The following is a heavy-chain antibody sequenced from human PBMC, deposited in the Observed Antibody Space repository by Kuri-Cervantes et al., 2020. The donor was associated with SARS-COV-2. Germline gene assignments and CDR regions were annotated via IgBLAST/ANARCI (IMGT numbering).Heavy chain of an antibody. J-gene: IGHJ6*03. Sequence: GGSLRLSCAASGFTFSSYSMNWVRQAPGKGLEWVAFIRYDGSNKYYADSVKGRFTISRDNSKNTLYLQMNSLRAEDTAVYYCAKVAIWSGYYDYYYYMDVWGKGTTVIVSS. V-gene: IGHV3-30*02. CDR1: GFTFSSYS. D-gene: IGHD3-3*01. CDR3: AKVAIWSGYYDYYYYMDV. CDR2: IRYDGSNK.